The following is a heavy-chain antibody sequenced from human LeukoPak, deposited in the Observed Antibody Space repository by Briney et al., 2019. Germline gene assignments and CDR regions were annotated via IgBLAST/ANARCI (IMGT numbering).Heavy chain of an antibody. Sequence: GGSLRLSCAASGFTFDDYAMHWVRQAPGKGLEWVSGISWNSGSIGYADSVKGRFTISRDNAKNSLYLQMNSLRAEDTAVYYCARGTVHRRVLDYWGQGTLVTVSS. CDR3: ARGTVHRRVLDY. D-gene: IGHD4-11*01. J-gene: IGHJ4*02. V-gene: IGHV3-9*01. CDR2: ISWNSGSI. CDR1: GFTFDDYA.